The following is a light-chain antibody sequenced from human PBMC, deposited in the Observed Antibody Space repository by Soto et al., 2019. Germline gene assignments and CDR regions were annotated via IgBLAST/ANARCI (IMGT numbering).Light chain of an antibody. J-gene: IGKJ1*01. CDR1: QSVSHQF. V-gene: IGKV3-20*01. Sequence: DIVLTQSPGTLSSSPGERATLTCRASQSVSHQFLAWYQQKPGQAPRLLIYGAFRRATGIPDRFSGSGSGTEFTLTITRLEPEDFAVYYCQQYGASPQTFGRGTKLDIK. CDR3: QQYGASPQT. CDR2: GAF.